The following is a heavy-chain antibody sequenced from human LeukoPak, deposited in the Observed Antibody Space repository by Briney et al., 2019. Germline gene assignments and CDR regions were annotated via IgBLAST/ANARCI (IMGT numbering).Heavy chain of an antibody. CDR1: GFTFSSYA. J-gene: IGHJ3*02. CDR2: ISYDGSNK. D-gene: IGHD6-19*01. V-gene: IGHV3-30*04. CDR3: ARDRRPCSSGWHFDAFDI. Sequence: GGSLRLSCAASGFTFSSYAMHWVRQAPGKGLEWVAVISYDGSNKYYADSVKGRFTISRDNSKNTLYLQMNSLRAEDTAVYYCARDRRPCSSGWHFDAFDIWGQGTMVTVSS.